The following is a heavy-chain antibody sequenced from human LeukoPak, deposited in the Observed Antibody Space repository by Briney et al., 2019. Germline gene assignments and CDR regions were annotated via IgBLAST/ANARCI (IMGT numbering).Heavy chain of an antibody. D-gene: IGHD1-26*01. CDR3: ARDREAYYYYGMDV. CDR1: GFTFRNYD. Sequence: PGGSLRLSCAASGFTFRNYDIHWIRQAPGKGLEWVSSISSSSSYIYYADSVKGRFTISRDNAKNSLYLQMNSLRAEDTAVYYCARDREAYYYYGMDVWGQGTTVTVSS. CDR2: ISSSSSYI. J-gene: IGHJ6*02. V-gene: IGHV3-21*01.